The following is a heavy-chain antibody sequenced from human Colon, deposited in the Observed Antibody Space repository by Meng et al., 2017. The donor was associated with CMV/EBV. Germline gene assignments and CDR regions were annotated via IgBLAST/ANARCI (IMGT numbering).Heavy chain of an antibody. CDR1: GFTFRSYA. V-gene: IGHV3-23*01. D-gene: IGHD3-10*01. J-gene: IGHJ4*02. CDR2: ISGSTTST. CDR3: AKAQSDWEFTLDY. Sequence: GGSLRLSCAASGFTFRSYAMSWVRQAPGKGLEWVASISGSTTSTDYADSVKGRFTISRDNSKNTLYLQMDSLRAEDTAVYYCAKAQSDWEFTLDYWGQGTLVTVSS.